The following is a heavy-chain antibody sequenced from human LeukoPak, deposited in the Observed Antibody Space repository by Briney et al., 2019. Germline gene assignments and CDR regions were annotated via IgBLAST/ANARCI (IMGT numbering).Heavy chain of an antibody. Sequence: SHTLSLTFAISGDSVSSEYAARNWIRPCTTRGLDWLGRPYYRYKYYSDYAVSLKSRITINPDTSKNQSHLQLNSVPPEDTAVYYCARDERRACSGTTCYFNWFDTWGQGTLVTVSS. CDR3: ARDERRACSGTTCYFNWFDT. J-gene: IGHJ5*02. CDR2: PYYRYKYYS. V-gene: IGHV6-1*01. CDR1: GDSVSSEYAA. D-gene: IGHD2-2*01.